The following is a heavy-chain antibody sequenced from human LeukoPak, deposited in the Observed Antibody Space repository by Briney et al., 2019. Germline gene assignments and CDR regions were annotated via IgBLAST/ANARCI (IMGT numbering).Heavy chain of an antibody. Sequence: PSETLSLTCTVSGGSISTFYWTWIRQPAGKGLEWIGRINNGGSTNYNPSLRSRVSMSVDRSKNQFSVTLSSVTAADTAVYFCAREGGDPRWLDPWGQGTLVTVSS. CDR3: AREGGDPRWLDP. CDR2: INNGGST. D-gene: IGHD6-25*01. J-gene: IGHJ5*02. CDR1: GGSISTFY. V-gene: IGHV4-4*07.